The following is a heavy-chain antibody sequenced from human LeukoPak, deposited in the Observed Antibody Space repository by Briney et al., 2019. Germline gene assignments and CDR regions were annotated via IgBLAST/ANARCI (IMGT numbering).Heavy chain of an antibody. Sequence: SETLSLTCSVSGGSIRSGRHHWAWVRQPPGEGLEFIGSLDESGRPYYNAPLKSRVTISEDSSGKQFSLNLSSVTAADTAVYYCARGRQQLVGDAFDIWGQGTMVTVSS. V-gene: IGHV4-39*07. J-gene: IGHJ3*02. D-gene: IGHD6-13*01. CDR3: ARGRQQLVGDAFDI. CDR1: GGSIRSGRHH. CDR2: LDESGRP.